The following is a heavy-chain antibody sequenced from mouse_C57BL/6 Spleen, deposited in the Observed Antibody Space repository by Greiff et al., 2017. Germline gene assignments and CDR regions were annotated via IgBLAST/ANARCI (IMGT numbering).Heavy chain of an antibody. Sequence: QVQLQQSGAELMKPGASVKLSCKATVYTFTGYWIEWVKQRPGHGLEWIGEILPGSGSTNYNEKFKGKATFTADTSSNTAYMQLSSLTTEDSAICYCARGGAYYSNFYYFDYWGQGTTLTVSS. J-gene: IGHJ2*01. CDR2: ILPGSGST. CDR1: VYTFTGYW. V-gene: IGHV1-9*01. D-gene: IGHD2-5*01. CDR3: ARGGAYYSNFYYFDY.